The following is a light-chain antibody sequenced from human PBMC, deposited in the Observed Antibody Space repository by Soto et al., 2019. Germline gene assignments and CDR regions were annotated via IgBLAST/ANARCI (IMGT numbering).Light chain of an antibody. CDR3: CSYACSKVV. V-gene: IGLV2-11*01. CDR2: DVS. Sequence: QSVLTQPRSVSGSPGQSVTISCTGTSSDVGGYNYVSWYQQHPGKAPKLMIYDVSKRPSGVPDRFSGSKSGNTASLTISGLQAEDEADYYCCSYACSKVVFGGGTKVTVL. J-gene: IGLJ2*01. CDR1: SSDVGGYNY.